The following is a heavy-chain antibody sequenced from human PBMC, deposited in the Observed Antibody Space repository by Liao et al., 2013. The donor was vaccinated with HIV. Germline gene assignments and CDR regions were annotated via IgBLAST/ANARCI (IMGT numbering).Heavy chain of an antibody. CDR3: ARVAPLITFGGVIPYSFDY. Sequence: QVQLQQWGAGLLKPSETLSLTCAVYGGSLSGYYWSWIRQPPGKGLEWIGEINHSGSTNHNPSLKSRVTISVDTSKNQFSLKVNSVTAADTAVYYCARVAPLITFGGVIPYSFDYWGQGTRVPVS. CDR1: GGSLSGYY. V-gene: IGHV4-34*01. J-gene: IGHJ4*02. CDR2: INHSGST. D-gene: IGHD3-16*02.